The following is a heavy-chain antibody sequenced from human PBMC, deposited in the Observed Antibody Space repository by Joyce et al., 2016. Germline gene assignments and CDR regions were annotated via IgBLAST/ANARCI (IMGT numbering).Heavy chain of an antibody. CDR2: IIPTVGKP. D-gene: IGHD3-16*01. Sequence: QVQLRQSGAEVKKPGSSVKVSCETSGGTFSMYDMNWVRQAPGQGLEWMGGIIPTVGKPTYAQKFRARVTITADESTSTAYMELRSLRSEDTAVYYCARDNRQGYYDDINYRRGMDVWGQGTTVTVSS. CDR3: ARDNRQGYYDDINYRRGMDV. CDR1: GGTFSMYD. J-gene: IGHJ6*01. V-gene: IGHV1-69*01.